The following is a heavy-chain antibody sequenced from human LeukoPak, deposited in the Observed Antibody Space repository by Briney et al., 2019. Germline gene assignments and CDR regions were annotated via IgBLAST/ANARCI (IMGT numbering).Heavy chain of an antibody. CDR2: ISGSGGST. Sequence: GSSLRLSCAASGFPFSGSGMHWVRQAPGMGLEWVSAISGSGGSTYYADSVKGRFTISRDNSKNTLYLQMNSLRAEDTAVYYCAKEVVGATPQFDYWGQGTLVTVSS. CDR1: GFPFSGSG. J-gene: IGHJ4*02. CDR3: AKEVVGATPQFDY. D-gene: IGHD1-26*01. V-gene: IGHV3-23*01.